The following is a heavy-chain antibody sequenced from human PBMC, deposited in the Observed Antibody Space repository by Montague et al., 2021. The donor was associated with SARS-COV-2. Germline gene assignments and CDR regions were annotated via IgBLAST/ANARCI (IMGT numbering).Heavy chain of an antibody. Sequence: SETLSLTCTVSGGSIFSNSFYWGRIRPSPGQGLEWIVNVLSSGSTYYNLSLRSRVTMSAYMSKNQFSLTLMSVTAADTAVYDCARSTVGTSHFDYWGQGTLVTVSS. J-gene: IGHJ4*02. CDR3: ARSTVGTSHFDY. CDR1: GGSIFSNSFY. V-gene: IGHV4-39*01. CDR2: VLSSGST. D-gene: IGHD1-26*01.